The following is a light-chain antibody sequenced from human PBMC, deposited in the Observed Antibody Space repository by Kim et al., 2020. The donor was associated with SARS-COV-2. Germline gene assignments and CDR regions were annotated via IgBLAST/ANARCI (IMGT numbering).Light chain of an antibody. J-gene: IGLJ2*01. V-gene: IGLV3-19*01. CDR1: SIRSYY. CDR3: HARDNSGDHVL. CDR2: DKS. Sequence: ALGQTVKSTCEGESIRSYYASWYRQRPGLARIVVIYDKSKRPSGIPDRFSGSSSGNTDSLTVTGAQAVDEADYYSHARDNSGDHVLFGGGTQLTVL.